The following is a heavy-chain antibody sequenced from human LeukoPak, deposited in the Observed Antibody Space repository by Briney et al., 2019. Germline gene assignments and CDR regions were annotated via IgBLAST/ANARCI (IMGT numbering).Heavy chain of an antibody. CDR3: ARVTKHSSSSSYYYYYMDV. V-gene: IGHV4-39*07. CDR2: IYYSGST. CDR1: GGSISSSSYY. D-gene: IGHD6-6*01. Sequence: SETLSLTCTVSGGSISSSSYYWGWIRQPPGKGLEGIGSIYYSGSTYYNPSLKSRVTISVDTSKNQFSLKLSSVTAADTAVYYCARVTKHSSSSSYYYYYMDVWGKGTTVTVSS. J-gene: IGHJ6*03.